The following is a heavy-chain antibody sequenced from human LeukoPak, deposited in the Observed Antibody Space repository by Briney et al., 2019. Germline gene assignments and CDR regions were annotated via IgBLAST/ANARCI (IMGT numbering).Heavy chain of an antibody. CDR2: IYYSGST. CDR1: GFPISSYD. J-gene: IGHJ4*02. V-gene: IGHV4-59*01. Sequence: WETLSLTCTASGFPISSYDWSWIRQPPGKGLEWIDFIYYSGSTNYNPSRKSRVTISIDTSKKQFSLRLSSVTAADTVVYYCARASCSGGTCPRGWYFDYWGQGTLVTVSS. CDR3: ARASCSGGTCPRGWYFDY. D-gene: IGHD2-15*01.